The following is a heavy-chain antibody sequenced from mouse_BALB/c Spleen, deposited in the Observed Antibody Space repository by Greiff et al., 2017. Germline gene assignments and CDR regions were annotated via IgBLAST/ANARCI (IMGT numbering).Heavy chain of an antibody. V-gene: IGHV5-15*02. CDR3: ARGKDFDY. J-gene: IGHJ2*01. Sequence: EGHLVESGGGLVQPGGSRKLSCAASGFTFSDYGMAWVRQAPGKGPVWVAFISNLAYSIYYADTVTGRFTISRENAKNTLYLEMSSLRSEDTAMYYCARGKDFDYWGQGTTLTVSS. CDR1: GFTFSDYG. CDR2: ISNLAYSI.